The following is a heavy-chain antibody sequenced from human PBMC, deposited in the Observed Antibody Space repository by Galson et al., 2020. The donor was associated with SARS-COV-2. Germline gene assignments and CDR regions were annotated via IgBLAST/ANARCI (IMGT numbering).Heavy chain of an antibody. V-gene: IGHV3-74*01. J-gene: IGHJ4*02. CDR3: ARDPAIVGVGFDY. CDR2: INRDGSTT. D-gene: IGHD1-26*01. Sequence: GGSLRLSCAASGFTFKSNWMHWVRHVPGKGLVWVSRINRDGSTTTYADPVKGRFTISRDNAKNTLYLEMNSLRAEDTAVYYCARDPAIVGVGFDYWGQGTLVTVSS. CDR1: GFTFKSNW.